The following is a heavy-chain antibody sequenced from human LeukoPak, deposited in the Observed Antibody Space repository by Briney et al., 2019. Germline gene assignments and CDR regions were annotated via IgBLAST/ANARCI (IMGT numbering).Heavy chain of an antibody. CDR2: IIPIFGTA. V-gene: IGHV1-69*05. J-gene: IGHJ6*03. D-gene: IGHD4-17*01. CDR1: GGTFSSYA. Sequence: SVKVSCKASGGTFSSYAISWVRQAPGQGLEWMGGIIPIFGTANYAQKFQGRVTITTDKSTSTAYMELSSLRSEDTAVYYCARGRYGEYRKNHYYYYMDVWGKGTAVTVSS. CDR3: ARGRYGEYRKNHYYYYMDV.